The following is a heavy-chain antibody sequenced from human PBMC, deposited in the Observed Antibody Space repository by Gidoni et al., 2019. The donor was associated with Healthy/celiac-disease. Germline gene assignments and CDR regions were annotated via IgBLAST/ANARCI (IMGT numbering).Heavy chain of an antibody. CDR2: ISYDGSNK. D-gene: IGHD6-19*01. CDR1: GFTFSSYG. CDR3: AKDHASSGWSFFDY. J-gene: IGHJ4*02. V-gene: IGHV3-30*18. Sequence: QVQLVESGGGVVQPGRSLRLSCAASGFTFSSYGMHWVRQAPGKGLEWVAVISYDGSNKYYAYSVKGRFTISRDNSKNTLYLQMNSLRAEDTAVYYCAKDHASSGWSFFDYWGQGTLVTVSS.